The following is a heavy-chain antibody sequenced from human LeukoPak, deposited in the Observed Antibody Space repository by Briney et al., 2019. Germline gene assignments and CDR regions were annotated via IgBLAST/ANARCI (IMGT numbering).Heavy chain of an antibody. J-gene: IGHJ4*02. D-gene: IGHD1-26*01. V-gene: IGHV3-23*01. CDR1: GFTFSSYA. CDR3: AKDVQYSGSYYYFDY. Sequence: GGSLRLSCAASGFTFSSYAMSWVRQAPGKGLEWVSAISGSGGSTYYADSVKGRFTISRDNSKNTLYLQMNSLRAEDTAVYYSAKDVQYSGSYYYFDYWGQGTLVTVSS. CDR2: ISGSGGST.